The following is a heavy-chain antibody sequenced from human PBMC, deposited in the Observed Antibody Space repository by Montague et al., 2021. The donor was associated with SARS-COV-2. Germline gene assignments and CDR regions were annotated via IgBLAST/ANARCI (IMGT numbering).Heavy chain of an antibody. CDR3: ARRAGSFDNWFDL. CDR1: GGSITDYS. D-gene: IGHD3-10*01. J-gene: IGHJ5*02. Sequence: SETLSLTCTVSGGSITDYSWTWIRQPPGKALEWIGYVFNSGGTSYNPSLKSRVTMSVDTSKSHFSLRLTSVTAADTAVYYCARRAGSFDNWFDLWGQGALVTVSS. CDR2: VFNSGGT. V-gene: IGHV4-59*08.